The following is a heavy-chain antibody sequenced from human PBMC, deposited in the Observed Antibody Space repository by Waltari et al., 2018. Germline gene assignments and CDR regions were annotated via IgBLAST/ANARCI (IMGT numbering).Heavy chain of an antibody. J-gene: IGHJ2*01. V-gene: IGHV3-73*02. Sequence: EVQLVESGGDLVQPGGSLKLSCAASRFTFSGSDIHWVRQSSGKGWGWVGRIRSEPTNYATAYGASVTGRCTISLYDLKNTAFLQTNSLNIEDTAVYFCTRPSSSINRKDWYFDLWGRGTLVTVSS. CDR2: IRSEPTNYAT. D-gene: IGHD3-3*02. CDR1: RFTFSGSD. CDR3: TRPSSSINRKDWYFDL.